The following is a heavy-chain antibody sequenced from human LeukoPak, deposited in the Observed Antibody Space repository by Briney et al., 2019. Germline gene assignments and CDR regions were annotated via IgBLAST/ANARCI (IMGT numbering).Heavy chain of an antibody. CDR2: IKQDGSEK. D-gene: IGHD2-2*01. V-gene: IGHV3-7*03. CDR3: VSRRCSITACYVASLNCFDY. J-gene: IGHJ4*02. Sequence: PGGSPRLSCEVSGLTISMYWLTWVRQAPGKGLEWVANIKQDGSEKNYVDSVKGRFTISRDNTKNSLYLQMNSLRDEDTAVYHCVSRRCSITACYVASLNCFDYWGQGTRVTVSS. CDR1: GLTISMYW.